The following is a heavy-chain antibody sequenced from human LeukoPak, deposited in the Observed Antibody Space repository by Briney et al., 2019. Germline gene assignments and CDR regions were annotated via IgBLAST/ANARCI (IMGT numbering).Heavy chain of an antibody. Sequence: SETLSLTCAVYGGSFSGYYWSWIRQPPGKGLEWIGEINHSGSTNYNPSLKSRVTISVDTSKNQFSLKLSSVTAADTAVYYCASHRRYSSSWYRPYYFDYWGQGTLVTVSS. J-gene: IGHJ4*02. D-gene: IGHD6-13*01. CDR2: INHSGST. V-gene: IGHV4-34*01. CDR1: GGSFSGYY. CDR3: ASHRRYSSSWYRPYYFDY.